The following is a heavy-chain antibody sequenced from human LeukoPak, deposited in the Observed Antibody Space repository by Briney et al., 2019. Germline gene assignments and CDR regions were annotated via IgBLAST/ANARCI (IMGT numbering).Heavy chain of an antibody. CDR1: GFTFSSCG. CDR3: AKVRSGQTAFDAFDI. CDR2: IRYDGSNK. V-gene: IGHV3-30*02. Sequence: GGSLRLSCTASGFTFSSCGMHWVRQAPGKGLEWVAFIRYDGSNKYYADSVKGRFTISRDNSKNTLYLQMNSLRAEDTAMYYCAKVRSGQTAFDAFDIWGQGTMVTVSS. J-gene: IGHJ3*02. D-gene: IGHD3-3*01.